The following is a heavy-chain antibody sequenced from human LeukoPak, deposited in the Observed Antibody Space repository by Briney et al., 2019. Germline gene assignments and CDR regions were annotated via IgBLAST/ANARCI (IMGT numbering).Heavy chain of an antibody. J-gene: IGHJ4*02. Sequence: GGSLRLSCAASGFTISAYWMHWARQPPGKGLEWVAVLSYDGSEKYFADSVKGRYTISRDNSKNTLYLQMNSLRVEDTAVYYCAKSRSGWYGGFDYWGQGTLVTVSS. CDR1: GFTISAYW. CDR2: LSYDGSEK. D-gene: IGHD6-19*01. V-gene: IGHV3-30*18. CDR3: AKSRSGWYGGFDY.